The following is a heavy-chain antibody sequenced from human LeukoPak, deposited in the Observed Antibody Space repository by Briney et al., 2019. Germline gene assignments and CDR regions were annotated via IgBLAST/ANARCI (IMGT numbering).Heavy chain of an antibody. J-gene: IGHJ4*02. D-gene: IGHD2-8*01. Sequence: GGSLRLSCAASGFTFRTYTMHWVRQAPGKGLEWVSPISSSSSYIYYADSLKGRFTISRDNAKNSLFLQMNSLRAEDTAVYYCAREALSSVDYWGQGTLVTVSS. CDR3: AREALSSVDY. V-gene: IGHV3-21*01. CDR2: ISSSSSYI. CDR1: GFTFRTYT.